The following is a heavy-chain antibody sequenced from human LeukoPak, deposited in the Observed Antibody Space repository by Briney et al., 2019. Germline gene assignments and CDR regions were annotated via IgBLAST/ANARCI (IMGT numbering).Heavy chain of an antibody. CDR2: INPDGSST. D-gene: IGHD1-14*01. Sequence: GGSLRLSCVASGFTFNKYWMHWVRQAAGKGLVWVSRINPDGSSTDYADSAKGRFTISRDNAKNTLYLQMNTLRAEDTALYFCASITPGYWGQGNLVTVSS. J-gene: IGHJ4*02. V-gene: IGHV3-74*01. CDR3: ASITPGY. CDR1: GFTFNKYW.